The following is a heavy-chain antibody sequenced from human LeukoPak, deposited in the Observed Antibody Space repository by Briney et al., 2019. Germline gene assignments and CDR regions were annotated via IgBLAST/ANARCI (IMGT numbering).Heavy chain of an antibody. V-gene: IGHV3-21*01. CDR1: GFTFSSYS. J-gene: IGHJ4*02. CDR3: ARDGITMRILEY. Sequence: GGSLRLSCAAPGFTFSSYSMNWVSQAPGKGLEWVSSISSSSIYKYFADSVKGRFTISRDNAKNSLYLQVNSLRAEDTAVYYCARDGITMRILEYWGQGTLVTVSS. CDR2: ISSSSIYK. D-gene: IGHD3-10*01.